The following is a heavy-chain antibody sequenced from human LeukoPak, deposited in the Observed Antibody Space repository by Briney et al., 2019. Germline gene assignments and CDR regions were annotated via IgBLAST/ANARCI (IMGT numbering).Heavy chain of an antibody. CDR1: GYIFSKFG. J-gene: IGHJ4*02. CDR2: INPYNGNT. V-gene: IGHV1-18*01. CDR3: ARDRMANTRDFDF. D-gene: IGHD5-24*01. Sequence: ASVKVSCKASGYIFSKFGINWVRQAPGQGLEWMGSINPYNGNTNSAQKSQGRVTMTTDTSTSTAYMELISLGSDDTAMYFCARDRMANTRDFDFWGQGTLVTVSS.